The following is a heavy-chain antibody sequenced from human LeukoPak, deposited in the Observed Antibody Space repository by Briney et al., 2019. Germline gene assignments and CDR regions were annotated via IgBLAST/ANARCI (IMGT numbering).Heavy chain of an antibody. Sequence: ASVKVSCKASGYTFTSYDINWVRQATGQGLEWMGWMNPNSGNTGYAQKFQGRVTMTRNTSISTAYMELSSLRSEDTAVYYCARSSSSWYSREGYWGQGTLVTVS. D-gene: IGHD6-13*01. V-gene: IGHV1-8*01. J-gene: IGHJ4*02. CDR3: ARSSSSWYSREGY. CDR1: GYTFTSYD. CDR2: MNPNSGNT.